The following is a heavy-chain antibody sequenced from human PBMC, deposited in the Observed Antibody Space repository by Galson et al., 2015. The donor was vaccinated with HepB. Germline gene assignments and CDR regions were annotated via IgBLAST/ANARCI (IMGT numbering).Heavy chain of an antibody. D-gene: IGHD3-10*01. CDR3: ARDYGSGSFFDY. CDR1: GYTFTSYG. CDR2: ISGHNGKT. V-gene: IGHV1-18*01. Sequence: VKVSCKASGYTFTSYGIGWVRQAPGQGLEWMGWISGHNGKTNYAQKFQGRVTMTIDTSTSTAYMELRGLRPDDTAVYYCARDYGSGSFFDYWGQGPLVTVSS. J-gene: IGHJ4*02.